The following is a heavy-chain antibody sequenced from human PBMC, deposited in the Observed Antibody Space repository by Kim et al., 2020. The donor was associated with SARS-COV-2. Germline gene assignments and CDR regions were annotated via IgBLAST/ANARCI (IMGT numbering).Heavy chain of an antibody. Sequence: YYADSVKGRFTISRDNAKNSLYRQMNSLRAEDTAVYYCASLRGDSSGYSIWGQGTLVTVSS. J-gene: IGHJ4*02. CDR3: ASLRGDSSGYSI. V-gene: IGHV3-48*03. D-gene: IGHD3-22*01.